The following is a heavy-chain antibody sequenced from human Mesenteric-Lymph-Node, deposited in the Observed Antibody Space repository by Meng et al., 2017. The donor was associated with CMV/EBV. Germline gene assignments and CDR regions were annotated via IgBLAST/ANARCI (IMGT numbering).Heavy chain of an antibody. Sequence: GESLKISCAASGFTFSDYYMNWIRQAPGKGLEWVSYISSSGTIIYYADSVKGRFTISRDNAKNSLSLQMNSLRAEDTAMYYCARENTIAVFGVVGLWGQGTLVTVSS. CDR1: GFTFSDYY. D-gene: IGHD3-3*01. J-gene: IGHJ4*02. V-gene: IGHV3-11*01. CDR3: ARENTIAVFGVVGL. CDR2: ISSSGTII.